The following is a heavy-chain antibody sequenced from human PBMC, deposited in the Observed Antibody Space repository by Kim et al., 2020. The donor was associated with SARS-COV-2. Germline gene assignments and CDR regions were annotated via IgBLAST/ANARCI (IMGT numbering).Heavy chain of an antibody. CDR2: NK. CDR3: ARDQSRTMGY. Sequence: NKYYADSVKGRFTISRDNSKNTLYLQMNSLRAEDTAVYYCARDQSRTMGYWGQGTLVTVSS. D-gene: IGHD1-1*01. J-gene: IGHJ4*02. V-gene: IGHV3-33*01.